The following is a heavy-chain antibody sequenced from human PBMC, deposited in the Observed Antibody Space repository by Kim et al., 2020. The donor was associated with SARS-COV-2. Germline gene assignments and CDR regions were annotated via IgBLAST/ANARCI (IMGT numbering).Heavy chain of an antibody. J-gene: IGHJ3*02. Sequence: SPSFHGQVTISADKSISTAYLQWSSLKASDTAMYYCARRQSGQSDAFDIWGQGTMVTVSS. CDR3: ARRQSGQSDAFDI. D-gene: IGHD6-25*01. V-gene: IGHV5-51*01.